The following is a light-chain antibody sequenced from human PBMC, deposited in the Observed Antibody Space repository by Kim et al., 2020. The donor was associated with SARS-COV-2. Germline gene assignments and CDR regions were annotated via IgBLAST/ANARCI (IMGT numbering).Light chain of an antibody. J-gene: IGKJ4*01. V-gene: IGKV3-20*01. Sequence: SSGDRATLSCRASQSVNSRFLAWYQQKPGQAPRLLIYGASSRATGIPDRFSGSGSGTDFTLTISRLEPEDFAVYYCQKYGRSPLTFGGGTKVDIK. CDR2: GAS. CDR3: QKYGRSPLT. CDR1: QSVNSRF.